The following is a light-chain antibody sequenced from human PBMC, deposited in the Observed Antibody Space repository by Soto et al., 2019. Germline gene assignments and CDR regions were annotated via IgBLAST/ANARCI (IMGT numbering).Light chain of an antibody. J-gene: IGLJ1*01. CDR2: EVS. CDR3: CSYAGSSSFYV. Sequence: QSALTQPASVSGSPGQSITISCTGTRSDVGSHNFVSWYQQHPGKAPKLMIYEVSKWPSGVSNRFSGSKSGNTASLTISGLQAEDEADYYCCSYAGSSSFYVCGTGTKLTVL. V-gene: IGLV2-23*02. CDR1: RSDVGSHNF.